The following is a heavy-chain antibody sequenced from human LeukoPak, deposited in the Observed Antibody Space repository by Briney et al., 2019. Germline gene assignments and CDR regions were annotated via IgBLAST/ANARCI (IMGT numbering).Heavy chain of an antibody. CDR3: ARIVLEGSGSWTPIEDY. J-gene: IGHJ4*02. D-gene: IGHD1-26*01. Sequence: ASVKVSCKASGYTFTGYHIHWVRQAPGQGLEWMGWINPNSGGTNYTQNFQGRVTMTRGTSISTVYMELSRLRSDDTAVYYCARIVLEGSGSWTPIEDYWGQGTLVTVSS. CDR2: INPNSGGT. CDR1: GYTFTGYH. V-gene: IGHV1-2*02.